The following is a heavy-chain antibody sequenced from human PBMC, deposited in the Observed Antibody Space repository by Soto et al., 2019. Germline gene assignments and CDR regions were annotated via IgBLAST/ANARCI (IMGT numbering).Heavy chain of an antibody. CDR3: ARSNGGIEYYYYGMDV. Sequence: SVKVSCKASGYTFTNYYVHWLRQAPGQGLEWMGGIIPIFGTANYAQKFQGRVTITADESTSTAYMELSSLRSEDTAVYSCARSNGGIEYYYYGMDVWGQGTTVTVSS. CDR2: IIPIFGTA. J-gene: IGHJ6*02. D-gene: IGHD2-15*01. V-gene: IGHV1-69*13. CDR1: GYTFTNYY.